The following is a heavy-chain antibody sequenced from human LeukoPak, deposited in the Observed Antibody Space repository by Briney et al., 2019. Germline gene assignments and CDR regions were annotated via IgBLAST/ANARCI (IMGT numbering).Heavy chain of an antibody. D-gene: IGHD6-13*01. J-gene: IGHJ4*02. CDR1: GYTFTGYY. CDR3: ARGPNRIAAAGRGLVDY. V-gene: IGHV1-2*02. Sequence: WASVTVSYKASGYTFTGYYMRWVRQAPGQGLEWMGWINPNSGGTNYAQKFQGRVTMTRDTSISTAYMELSRLRSDDTAVYHCARGPNRIAAAGRGLVDYWGQGTLVTVSS. CDR2: INPNSGGT.